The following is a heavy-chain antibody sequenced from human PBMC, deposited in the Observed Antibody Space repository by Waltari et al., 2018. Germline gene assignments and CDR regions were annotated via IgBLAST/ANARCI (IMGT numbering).Heavy chain of an antibody. CDR2: IYYSGST. J-gene: IGHJ5*02. CDR3: ARGLTGDLRGWFDP. CDR1: GGSISSSSYY. V-gene: IGHV4-39*07. Sequence: QLQLQESGPGLVKPSETLSLTCTVSGGSISSSSYYWGWIRQPPGKGLEWIGSIYYSGSTYYNPSLKSRVTISVDTSKNQFSLKLSSVTAADTAVYYCARGLTGDLRGWFDPWGQGTLVTVSS. D-gene: IGHD7-27*01.